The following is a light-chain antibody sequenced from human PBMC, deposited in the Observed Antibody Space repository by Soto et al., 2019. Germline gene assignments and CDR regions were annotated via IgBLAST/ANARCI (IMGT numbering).Light chain of an antibody. V-gene: IGLV1-36*01. J-gene: IGLJ2*01. CDR3: AAWDDRLKDVV. CDR1: SPNIGNNA. Sequence: QSVLTQPPSVSEAPRQRVTISCSGSSPNIGNNAVNWYQQLPGKAPKLLIYYDDLLPSGVSDRFSGSKSGTSASLAISGLQSEDEADYYCAAWDDRLKDVVFGGGTKVTVL. CDR2: YDD.